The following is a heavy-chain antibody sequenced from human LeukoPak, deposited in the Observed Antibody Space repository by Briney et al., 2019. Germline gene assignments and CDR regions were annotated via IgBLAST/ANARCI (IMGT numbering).Heavy chain of an antibody. V-gene: IGHV4-59*08. J-gene: IGHJ2*01. D-gene: IGHD4-17*01. CDR1: GGSISSYY. CDR3: ARHTRGDYVWYFDL. CDR2: IYYSGST. Sequence: SETLSLTCTVSGGSISSYYWSWIRQPPGKGLEWIGYIYYSGSTNYNPSLKSRVTISVDTSKNQFSLKLSSVTAADTAVYYCARHTRGDYVWYFDLWGRGTLVTVSS.